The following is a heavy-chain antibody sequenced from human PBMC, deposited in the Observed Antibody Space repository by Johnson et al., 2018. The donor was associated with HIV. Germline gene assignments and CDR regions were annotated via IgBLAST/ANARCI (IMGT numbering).Heavy chain of an antibody. J-gene: IGHJ3*01. CDR3: AKDLSSQLLWFIRDGFDV. CDR2: ISGSGGST. V-gene: IGHV3-23*04. Sequence: EVQLVESGGGLVQPGGSLRLSCAASGFTVSSNYMSWVRQAPGKGLEWVSVISGSGGSTYYADSVKGRFTISRDNSKNTLYLQMNSLRAEDTAVYYCAKDLSSQLLWFIRDGFDVWGQGTMVTVSS. D-gene: IGHD3-10*01. CDR1: GFTVSSNY.